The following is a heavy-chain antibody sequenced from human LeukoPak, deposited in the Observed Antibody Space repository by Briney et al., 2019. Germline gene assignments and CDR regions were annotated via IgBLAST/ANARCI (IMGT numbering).Heavy chain of an antibody. CDR2: IYHTGIT. J-gene: IGHJ4*02. Sequence: SETLSLTCTVSGGSIGNDYWTWIRQPPGEALEWIGDIYHTGITNHNPSLKSRVAISVDTSKNQFSLRLNSVTAADTALYYCARDEPRGAWVYWGQGALVTVSS. V-gene: IGHV4-59*01. CDR1: GGSIGNDY. D-gene: IGHD1-14*01. CDR3: ARDEPRGAWVY.